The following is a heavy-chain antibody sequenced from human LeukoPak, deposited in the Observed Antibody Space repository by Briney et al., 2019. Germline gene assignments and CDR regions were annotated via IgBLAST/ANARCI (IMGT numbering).Heavy chain of an antibody. CDR3: ASLDFWNGYFDS. CDR2: IYSGGGT. D-gene: IGHD3-3*01. CDR1: GFTVSRNY. Sequence: GGSLRLSCAASGFTVSRNYMSWVRQAPGKGLEWVCLIYSGGGTHYADSVKGRFTISRDSSKNTLYLQMNSLRAEDTAVYYCASLDFWNGYFDSWGQGTLVTVSS. V-gene: IGHV3-66*01. J-gene: IGHJ4*02.